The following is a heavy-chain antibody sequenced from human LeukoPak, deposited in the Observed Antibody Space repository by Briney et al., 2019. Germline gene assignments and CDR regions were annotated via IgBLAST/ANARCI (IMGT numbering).Heavy chain of an antibody. V-gene: IGHV1-8*01. CDR2: MNPSSGDA. CDR3: ARGGWLVLRYFDY. J-gene: IGHJ4*02. CDR1: GYTFTSYD. Sequence: ASVKVSYKASGYTFTSYDINWVRQATGQGLEWMGWMNPSSGDAGYAPKFQGRVTMTRNTSISTAYMELSSLRSEDTAVYYCARGGWLVLRYFDYWGQGALVTVSS. D-gene: IGHD3-9*01.